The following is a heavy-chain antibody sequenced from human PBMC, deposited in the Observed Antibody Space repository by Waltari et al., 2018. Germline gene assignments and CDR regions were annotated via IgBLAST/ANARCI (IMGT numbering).Heavy chain of an antibody. Sequence: QVQLVQSGAEVTKPGASVKVSCKASGYTFTSYDINWVRQATGQGLEWMGWMNPNSGNTGYAQKFQGRVTITRNTSISTAYMELSSLRSEDTAVYYCARGRGREWGVYSWFDPWGQGTLVTVSS. V-gene: IGHV1-8*03. CDR3: ARGRGREWGVYSWFDP. CDR1: GYTFTSYD. J-gene: IGHJ5*02. D-gene: IGHD3-10*01. CDR2: MNPNSGNT.